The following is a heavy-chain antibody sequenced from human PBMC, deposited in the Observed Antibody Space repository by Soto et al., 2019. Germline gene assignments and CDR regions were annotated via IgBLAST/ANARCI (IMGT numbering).Heavy chain of an antibody. CDR3: ARELNDYSNSGGAPNWFDP. D-gene: IGHD4-4*01. CDR2: ISAYNGNT. CDR1: GYTFTSYG. J-gene: IGHJ5*02. Sequence: QVQLVQSGAEVKKPGASVKVSCKASGYTFTSYGISWVRQAPGQGLEWMGWISAYNGNTNYAQKLQGRVTMTTDTSTSTAYMELRSLRSDDTAVYYCARELNDYSNSGGAPNWFDPWGQGTLVTVSS. V-gene: IGHV1-18*01.